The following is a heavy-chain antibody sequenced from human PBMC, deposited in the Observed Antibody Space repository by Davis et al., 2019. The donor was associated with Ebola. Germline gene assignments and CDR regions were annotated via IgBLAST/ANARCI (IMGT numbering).Heavy chain of an antibody. Sequence: SCKASGGTFSSYAISWVRQAPGKGLEWVSYISSRSSTIYYADSVKGRFTISRDNSKNTLYLQMNSLRAEDTAVYYCAKGHCSSTSCYGAGYYYGMDVWGQGTTVTVSS. CDR1: GGTFSSYA. CDR2: ISSRSSTI. V-gene: IGHV3-48*01. CDR3: AKGHCSSTSCYGAGYYYGMDV. J-gene: IGHJ6*02. D-gene: IGHD2-2*01.